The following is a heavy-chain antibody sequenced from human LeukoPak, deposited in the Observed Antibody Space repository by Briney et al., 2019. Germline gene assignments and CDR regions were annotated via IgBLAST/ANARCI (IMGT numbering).Heavy chain of an antibody. J-gene: IGHJ4*02. V-gene: IGHV3-48*03. CDR1: GFTFSSYE. CDR2: ISSSGSTI. CDR3: ARYCSSTSCYPVDY. D-gene: IGHD2-2*01. Sequence: HTGGSLRLSCAASGFTFSSYEMNWVRQAPGKGLEWVSYISSSGSTIYYADSVKGRFTISRDNAKNSLYLQMNSLRAEDTAVYYCARYCSSTSCYPVDYWGQGTLVTVSS.